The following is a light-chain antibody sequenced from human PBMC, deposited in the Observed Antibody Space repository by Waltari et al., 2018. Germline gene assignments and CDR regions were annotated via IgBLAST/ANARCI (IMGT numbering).Light chain of an antibody. V-gene: IGKV3-20*01. Sequence: TQSPGTLSLSPGERATLACRASQSLSSNYLAWYQQKPGQAPRLLIFGASSRATGIPARFGGSGSGTDFTLTISRLETEDFAVYYCQQYAGSPPYTFGQGTKLDIK. J-gene: IGKJ2*01. CDR1: QSLSSNY. CDR3: QQYAGSPPYT. CDR2: GAS.